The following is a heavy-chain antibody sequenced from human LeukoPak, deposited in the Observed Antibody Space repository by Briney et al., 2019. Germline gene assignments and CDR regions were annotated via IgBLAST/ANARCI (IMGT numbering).Heavy chain of an antibody. CDR2: ISWNSGSI. D-gene: IGHD5-24*01. J-gene: IGHJ4*02. V-gene: IGHV3-9*03. Sequence: GRSLRLSCAASGFTFDDYAMHWVRQAPGKGLEWVSGISWNSGSIGYADSVKGRFTISRDNAKNSLYLQMNSLRAEDMALYYCARDTEMATILSPIRFDYWGQGTLVTVSS. CDR3: ARDTEMATILSPIRFDY. CDR1: GFTFDDYA.